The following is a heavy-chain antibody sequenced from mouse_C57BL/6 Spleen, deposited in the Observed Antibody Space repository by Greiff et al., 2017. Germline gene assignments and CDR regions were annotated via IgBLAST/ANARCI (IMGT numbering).Heavy chain of an antibody. CDR3: TREGCPGWFAY. CDR1: GYTFTDYE. J-gene: IGHJ3*01. V-gene: IGHV1-15*01. Sequence: VQLQQSGAELVRPGASVTLSCKASGYTFTDYEMHWVKQTPVHGLEWIGAIDPETGGTAYNQKFKGKAILTADKSSSTAYLELRILTSEDSAAYYCTREGCPGWFAYWGQGTLVTVSA. CDR2: IDPETGGT.